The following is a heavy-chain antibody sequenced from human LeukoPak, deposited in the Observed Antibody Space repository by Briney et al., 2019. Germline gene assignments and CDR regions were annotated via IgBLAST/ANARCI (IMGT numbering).Heavy chain of an antibody. V-gene: IGHV4-59*02. D-gene: IGHD3-9*01. CDR1: GGSVSSYY. CDR2: IYYSGST. J-gene: IGHJ4*02. Sequence: SETLSLTCTVSGGSVSSYYWSWIRQPPGKGLEWIGYIYYSGSTNYNPSLKSRVTISVDTSKNQFSQKLSSVTAADTAVYYCARDSIYDILTGYPTFDYWGQGTLVTVSS. CDR3: ARDSIYDILTGYPTFDY.